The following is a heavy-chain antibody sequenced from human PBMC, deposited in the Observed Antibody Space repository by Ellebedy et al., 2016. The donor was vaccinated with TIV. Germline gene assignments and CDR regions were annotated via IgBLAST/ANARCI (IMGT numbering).Heavy chain of an antibody. D-gene: IGHD6-13*01. CDR3: ARDGYKIAAAGTRWFDP. CDR1: GYSFTSYW. J-gene: IGHJ5*02. Sequence: PGGSLRLSCKGSGYSFTSYWISWVRQMPGKGLEWMGRIDPSDSYTNYSPSFQGHVTISADKSISTAYLQWSSLKASDTAMYYCARDGYKIAAAGTRWFDPWGQGTLVTVSS. V-gene: IGHV5-10-1*01. CDR2: IDPSDSYT.